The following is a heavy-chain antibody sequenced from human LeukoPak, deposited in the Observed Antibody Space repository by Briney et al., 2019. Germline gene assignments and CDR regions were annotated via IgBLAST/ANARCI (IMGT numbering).Heavy chain of an antibody. Sequence: GGSLRLSCAASGFTFDDYGMNWVRQAPGKGLEWVSSISSSSSYIYYADSVKGRFTISRDNAKNSLYLQMNSLRAEDTAVYYCAKGGYSNGRYYYYYMDVWGEGTTVTVSS. CDR1: GFTFDDYG. CDR2: ISSSSSYI. V-gene: IGHV3-21*04. J-gene: IGHJ6*03. CDR3: AKGGYSNGRYYYYYMDV. D-gene: IGHD5-18*01.